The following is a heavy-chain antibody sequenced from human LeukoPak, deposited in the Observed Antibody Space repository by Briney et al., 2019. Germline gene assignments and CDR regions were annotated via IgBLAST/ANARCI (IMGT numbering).Heavy chain of an antibody. D-gene: IGHD6-13*01. CDR1: GFTFSTYA. CDR2: ISGSGGST. CDR3: AKFSSSWYYYGMDV. J-gene: IGHJ6*02. Sequence: GGSLRLSCAASGFTFSTYAMSWVRQAPGKGLEWVSGISGSGGSTYYADSVKGRFTISRDNSKNTLYLQMSSLRADDTAVYYCAKFSSSWYYYGMDVWGHGTTVTVSS. V-gene: IGHV3-23*01.